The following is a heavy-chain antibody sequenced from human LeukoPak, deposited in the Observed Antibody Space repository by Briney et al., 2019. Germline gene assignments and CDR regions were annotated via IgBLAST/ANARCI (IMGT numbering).Heavy chain of an antibody. V-gene: IGHV4-59*01. CDR3: ARRVPGYYGMDV. CDR2: TYYSGGT. Sequence: PSETLSLTCTVSGGSISSYYWNWIRQPPGKGLEWIGYTYYSGGTNYNPSLKSRVTISVDTSKNQFSLKLSSVTAADTAVYYCARRVPGYYGMDVWGQGTTVTFSS. J-gene: IGHJ6*02. D-gene: IGHD3-10*01. CDR1: GGSISSYY.